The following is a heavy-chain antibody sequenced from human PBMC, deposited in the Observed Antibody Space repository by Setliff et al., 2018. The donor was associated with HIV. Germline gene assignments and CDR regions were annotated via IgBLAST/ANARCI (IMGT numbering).Heavy chain of an antibody. CDR3: ARAGSGYDLNYNYFDP. J-gene: IGHJ5*02. CDR2: IYYTGST. CDR1: GGSIGASY. D-gene: IGHD5-12*01. V-gene: IGHV4-59*01. Sequence: PSETLSLTCSLSGGSIGASYWSWIRQSPGKELEWIAYIYYTGSTSYNPSLKSRVTISVDTSKNQFFLKLTSVTAAYTAVYYCARAGSGYDLNYNYFDPWGQGTLVTVSS.